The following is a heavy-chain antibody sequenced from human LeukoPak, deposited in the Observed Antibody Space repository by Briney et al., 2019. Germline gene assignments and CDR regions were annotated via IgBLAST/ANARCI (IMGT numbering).Heavy chain of an antibody. CDR2: INPNSGGT. J-gene: IGHJ5*02. D-gene: IGHD5-18*01. Sequence: ASVKVSCKASGYTFTGYYMHWVRQAPGQGLEWMGWINPNSGGTNYAQKFQGRVTMTRDTSISTAYMELSRLRSDDTAVYYCARASGYSHGINWFDPWGQGTLVTVSS. CDR3: ARASGYSHGINWFDP. CDR1: GYTFTGYY. V-gene: IGHV1-2*02.